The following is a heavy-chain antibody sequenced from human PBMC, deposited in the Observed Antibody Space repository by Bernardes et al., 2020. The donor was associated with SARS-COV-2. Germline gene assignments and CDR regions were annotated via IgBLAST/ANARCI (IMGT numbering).Heavy chain of an antibody. J-gene: IGHJ6*02. CDR3: AKDSGSGIYYYYGMDV. CDR2: ITWNNCNV. V-gene: IGHV3-9*01. Sequence: GGSLRLSCAASGFTFGDYGMHWVRQAPGKGLEWISSITWNNCNVYYADSVKGRFTISRDNAKNSLFLQMNSLRPEDTALYYCAKDSGSGIYYYYGMDVWGQGTTVTVSS. CDR1: GFTFGDYG. D-gene: IGHD3-10*01.